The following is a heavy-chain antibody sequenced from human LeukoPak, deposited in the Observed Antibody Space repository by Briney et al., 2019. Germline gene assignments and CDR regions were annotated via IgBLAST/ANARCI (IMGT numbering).Heavy chain of an antibody. J-gene: IGHJ4*02. CDR1: GGSISSSSYY. Sequence: PSETLSLTCTVSGGSISSSSYYWGWIRQPPGKGLEWIGSIYYSGSTYYNPSLKTRVTISVDTSKNQFSLKLSSVTAADTAVYYCAAGWYRSSLDYWGQGTLVTVSS. V-gene: IGHV4-39*01. D-gene: IGHD6-13*01. CDR2: IYYSGST. CDR3: AAGWYRSSLDY.